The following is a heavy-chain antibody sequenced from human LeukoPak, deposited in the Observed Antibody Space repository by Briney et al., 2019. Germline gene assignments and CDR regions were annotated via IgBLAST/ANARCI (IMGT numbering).Heavy chain of an antibody. D-gene: IGHD2-15*01. CDR2: SAGSGGFGGT. Sequence: GGSLRLSCVASGFTFSNYGMNWVRQTPGQALEWVSCSAGSGGFGGTYYADSVKGRFTISRDTSKNTLFLHMNSLRVEDTAIYYCAKGTTGHCSGATCYPFDMWGQGTVVTVSS. CDR3: AKGTTGHCSGATCYPFDM. V-gene: IGHV3-23*01. J-gene: IGHJ3*02. CDR1: GFTFSNYG.